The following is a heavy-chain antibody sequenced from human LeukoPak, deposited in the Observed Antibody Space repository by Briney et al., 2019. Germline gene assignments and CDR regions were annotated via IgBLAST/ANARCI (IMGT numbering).Heavy chain of an antibody. J-gene: IGHJ6*03. CDR3: ARRGYSYGYGYYYYMDV. CDR2: INPNSGGT. V-gene: IGHV1-2*02. Sequence: ASVKVSCKASGYTFTGYYMHWVRQAPGQGLEWMGWINPNSGGTNYAQKLQGRVTMTTDTSTSTAYMELRSLRSDDTAVYYCARRGYSYGYGYYYYMDVWGKGTTVTVSS. CDR1: GYTFTGYY. D-gene: IGHD5-18*01.